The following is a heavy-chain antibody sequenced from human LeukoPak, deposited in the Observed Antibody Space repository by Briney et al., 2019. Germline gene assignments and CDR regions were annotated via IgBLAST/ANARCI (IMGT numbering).Heavy chain of an antibody. Sequence: SETLSLTCTISGGSISRSSYYWGWIRQPPGKGLEWIGSIYYSGSTYYNPSLKSRVTISVDTSKNQFSLKLSSVTAADTAVYYCARHKAAAGTGIHFSDYWGQGTLVTVSS. CDR2: IYYSGST. CDR3: ARHKAAAGTGIHFSDY. CDR1: GGSISRSSYY. D-gene: IGHD6-13*01. V-gene: IGHV4-39*01. J-gene: IGHJ4*02.